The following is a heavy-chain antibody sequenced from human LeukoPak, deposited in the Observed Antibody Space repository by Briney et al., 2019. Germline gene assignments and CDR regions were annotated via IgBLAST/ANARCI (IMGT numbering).Heavy chain of an antibody. Sequence: GGSLRLSCAAPGFTFSSYSMNWVRQAPGKGLEWVSSISSSSSYIYYADSVKGRFTISRDNAKNSLYLQMNSLRAEDTAVYYCARSFRLDAFDIWGQGTMVTVSS. CDR2: ISSSSSYI. J-gene: IGHJ3*02. D-gene: IGHD6-13*01. CDR1: GFTFSSYS. CDR3: ARSFRLDAFDI. V-gene: IGHV3-21*01.